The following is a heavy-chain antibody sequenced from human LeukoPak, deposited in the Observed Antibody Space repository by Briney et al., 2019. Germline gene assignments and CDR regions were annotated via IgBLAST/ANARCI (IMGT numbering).Heavy chain of an antibody. V-gene: IGHV3-48*01. D-gene: IGHD3-3*01. CDR1: GITFSTYT. CDR3: ARGSAFCFDS. Sequence: GGSLRFSCAASGITFSTYTMNWVRQAPGKGLEWVSYISSSSSSIYYADSVKGRFTISRYNANNSLYLQMNSLRAEDTAMYFCARGSAFCFDSWGQGTLVTVSS. CDR2: ISSSSSSI. J-gene: IGHJ4*02.